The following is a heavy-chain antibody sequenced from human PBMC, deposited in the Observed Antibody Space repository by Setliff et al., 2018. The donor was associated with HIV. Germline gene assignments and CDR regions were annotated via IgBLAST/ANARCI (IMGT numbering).Heavy chain of an antibody. CDR3: ARTKGGSKHGSFWDS. D-gene: IGHD3-10*01. J-gene: IGHJ5*02. CDR2: MYHSGNT. Sequence: SETLSLTCALSGGSITDRNWWNWVRQPPGKGLEWIGEMYHSGNTYYNPSLKSRVTISIDKSRNQFSLNLNSVTAADTAVYYCARTKGGSKHGSFWDSWGQGILVTVSS. V-gene: IGHV4-4*02. CDR1: GGSITDRNW.